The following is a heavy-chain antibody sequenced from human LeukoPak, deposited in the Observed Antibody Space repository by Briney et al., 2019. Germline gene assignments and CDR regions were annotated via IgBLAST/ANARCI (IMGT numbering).Heavy chain of an antibody. CDR3: AKDRGELLSGNDY. V-gene: IGHV3-23*01. J-gene: IGHJ4*02. CDR1: GFTFSGYA. D-gene: IGHD1-26*01. Sequence: PGGSLRLSCAASGFTFSGYAMSWVRQAPGKGLEWVSAISGSGGSTYYADSVKGRFTISRDNSKNTLYLQMNSLRAEDTAVYYCAKDRGELLSGNDYWGQGTLVTVSS. CDR2: ISGSGGST.